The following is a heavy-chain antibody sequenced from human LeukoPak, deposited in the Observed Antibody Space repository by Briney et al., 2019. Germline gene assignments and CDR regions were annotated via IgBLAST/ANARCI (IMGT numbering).Heavy chain of an antibody. CDR3: ARGPLDDIAAAGTDWFDP. CDR2: ISAYNGNT. V-gene: IGHV1-18*01. J-gene: IGHJ5*02. CDR1: GYTFTSYG. Sequence: ASVKVSCKASGYTFTSYGISWVRQAPGQGLEWMGWISAYNGNTNYAQKLQGRVTMTTDTSTRTAYMELRSLRSDDTAVYYCARGPLDDIAAAGTDWFDPWGQGTLVTVSS. D-gene: IGHD6-13*01.